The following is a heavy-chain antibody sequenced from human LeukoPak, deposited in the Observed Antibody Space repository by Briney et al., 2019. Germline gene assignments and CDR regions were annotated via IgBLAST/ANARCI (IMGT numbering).Heavy chain of an antibody. D-gene: IGHD5-24*01. J-gene: IGHJ4*02. Sequence: SETLSLTCTVSDDSMTGYYWSWIRQPPGKGLEWIGYIYYSGSTNYNASLKSRVTISVDTSKNQFSLKLSSVTAADTAVYYCARLGDGDNLRYFDYWGQGTLVTVSS. CDR1: DDSMTGYY. CDR3: ARLGDGDNLRYFDY. CDR2: IYYSGST. V-gene: IGHV4-59*08.